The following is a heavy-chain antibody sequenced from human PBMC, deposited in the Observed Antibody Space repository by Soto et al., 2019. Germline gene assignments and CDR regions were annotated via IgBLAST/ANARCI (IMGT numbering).Heavy chain of an antibody. J-gene: IGHJ3*02. D-gene: IGHD2-15*01. V-gene: IGHV3-23*01. CDR2: ISGSGGGT. Sequence: EVQLLESGGGLVQPGGSLRLSCAASGFTFSSYAMTWVRQAPGKGLEWVSAISGSGGGTYYADSVKGRFTISRDNSKNTLDRQLNSLRAEDTAVYYCAKDAGYCSGGNCYSYHDAFDIWGQGTLVTVSS. CDR1: GFTFSSYA. CDR3: AKDAGYCSGGNCYSYHDAFDI.